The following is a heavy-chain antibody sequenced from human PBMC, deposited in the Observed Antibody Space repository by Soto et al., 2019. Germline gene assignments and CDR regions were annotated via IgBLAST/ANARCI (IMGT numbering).Heavy chain of an antibody. V-gene: IGHV4-59*01. CDR1: GASISSYD. Sequence: SETLSLTCTVSGASISSYDWSWIRHPPGTGLERIGYVHYSENTNYNPSLNSRVTTSVDTSKRQFSLNLSSVTAAATAVYYCARGAGDYRTPFDYWGQGTLVTVSS. J-gene: IGHJ4*02. D-gene: IGHD4-17*01. CDR3: ARGAGDYRTPFDY. CDR2: VHYSENT.